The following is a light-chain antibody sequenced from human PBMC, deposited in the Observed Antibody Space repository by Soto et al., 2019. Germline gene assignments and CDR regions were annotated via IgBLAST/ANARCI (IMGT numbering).Light chain of an antibody. CDR3: SSYAGSNTV. CDR2: EVS. CDR1: SSDVGGYNY. V-gene: IGLV2-8*01. J-gene: IGLJ2*01. Sequence: QSALTQPPSASGSPGQSVTISCTGTSSDVGGYNYVSWYQQHPGKAPKPMIYEVSKRPSGVPDRFSGSKSGNTASLTVSGFQAEDEADYYCSSYAGSNTVFGGGTQLTVL.